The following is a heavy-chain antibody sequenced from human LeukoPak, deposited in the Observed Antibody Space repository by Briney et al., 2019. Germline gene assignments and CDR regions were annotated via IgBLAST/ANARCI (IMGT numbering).Heavy chain of an antibody. CDR2: ISWHSGSI. CDR1: GFIFNNYA. V-gene: IGHV3-9*01. J-gene: IGHJ4*02. CDR3: AKDNRRHYTSGPNPDSLH. D-gene: IGHD6-19*01. Sequence: GRSLRLSCAGSGFIFNNYAMHWVRQPPRKGLEWGSGISWHSGSIDYADSVKGRFTISRDNAKNSLYLQMNSLRVEDTAFYYCAKDNRRHYTSGPNPDSLHWGQGALVTVSS.